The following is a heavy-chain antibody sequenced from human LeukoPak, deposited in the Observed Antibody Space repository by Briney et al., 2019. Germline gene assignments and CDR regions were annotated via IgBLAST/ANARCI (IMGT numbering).Heavy chain of an antibody. CDR2: INPNSGGT. CDR3: ARETPEYCSGGSCYPPLDD. Sequence: ASVKVSCKASGYTFTGYYMHWVRQAPGQGLEWMGWINPNSGGTNYAQKFQGRVTMTRDTSISTAYMELSRLRSDDTAVYYCARETPEYCSGGSCYPPLDDWGQGTLVTVSS. J-gene: IGHJ4*02. D-gene: IGHD2-15*01. CDR1: GYTFTGYY. V-gene: IGHV1-2*02.